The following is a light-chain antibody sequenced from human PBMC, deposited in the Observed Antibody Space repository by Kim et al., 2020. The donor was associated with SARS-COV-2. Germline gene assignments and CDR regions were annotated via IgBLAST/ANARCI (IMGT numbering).Light chain of an antibody. CDR1: QSANSN. CDR2: EAS. V-gene: IGKV3-15*01. J-gene: IGKJ4*01. CDR3: QQDDKWPLT. Sequence: VSPGERATLSSRASQSANSNLAWYQQKPGQAPRLLIYEASTRATGVPARFSGSGSGTDFTLTITCLQPEDFAVYYCQQDDKWPLTFGGGTKVDIK.